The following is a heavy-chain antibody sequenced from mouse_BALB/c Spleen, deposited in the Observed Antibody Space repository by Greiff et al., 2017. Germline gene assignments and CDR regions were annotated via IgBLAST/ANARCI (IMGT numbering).Heavy chain of an antibody. D-gene: IGHD2-3*01. Sequence: VMLVESGPGLVAPSQSLSITCTVSGFSLTDYGVSWIRQPPGKGLEWLGVIWGGGSTYYNSALKSRLSISKDNSKSQVFLKMNSLQTDDTAMYYCAKHLYDGYPSYAMDYWGQGTSVTVSS. J-gene: IGHJ4*01. CDR2: IWGGGST. CDR1: GFSLTDYG. V-gene: IGHV2-6-5*01. CDR3: AKHLYDGYPSYAMDY.